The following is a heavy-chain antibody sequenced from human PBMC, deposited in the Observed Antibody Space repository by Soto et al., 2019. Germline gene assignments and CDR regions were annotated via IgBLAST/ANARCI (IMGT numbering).Heavy chain of an antibody. J-gene: IGHJ4*02. V-gene: IGHV3-9*01. D-gene: IGHD3-22*01. Sequence: SLRLSCAASGFTFDDYAMHWVRQAPGKGLEWVSGISWNSGSIGYADSVKGRFTISRDNAKNSLYLQMNSLRAEDTALYYCAKDRGYDSSGYYDNWGQGTLVTVSS. CDR3: AKDRGYDSSGYYDN. CDR1: GFTFDDYA. CDR2: ISWNSGSI.